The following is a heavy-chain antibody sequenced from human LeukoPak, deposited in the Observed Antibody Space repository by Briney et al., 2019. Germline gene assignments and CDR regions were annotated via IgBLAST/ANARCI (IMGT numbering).Heavy chain of an antibody. CDR1: GFTFSSYA. V-gene: IGHV3-53*01. CDR2: IYSGGST. Sequence: GGSPRLSCAASGFTFSSYAMSWVRQAPGKVLEWVSVIYSGGSTYYADSVKGRFTISRDNSKNTLYLQMNSLRAEDTAVYYCARVLRYCSGGNCYSGGLGYMDVWGKGTTVTISS. CDR3: ARVLRYCSGGNCYSGGLGYMDV. J-gene: IGHJ6*03. D-gene: IGHD2-15*01.